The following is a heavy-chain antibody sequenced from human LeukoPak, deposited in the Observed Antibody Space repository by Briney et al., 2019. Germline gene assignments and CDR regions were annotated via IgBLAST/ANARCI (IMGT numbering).Heavy chain of an antibody. V-gene: IGHV1-2*02. CDR3: ARDLAAAADYYGMDV. CDR2: INPNSGGT. CDR1: GYTFTGYY. Sequence: ASVKVSCTASGYTFTGYYIHWVRQAPGQGLEWMGWINPNSGGTKYAQKFQGRVTMTRDTSISTGYMELSRLRSDDTAVYYCARDLAAAADYYGMDVWGQGTRSPSP. D-gene: IGHD6-13*01. J-gene: IGHJ6*02.